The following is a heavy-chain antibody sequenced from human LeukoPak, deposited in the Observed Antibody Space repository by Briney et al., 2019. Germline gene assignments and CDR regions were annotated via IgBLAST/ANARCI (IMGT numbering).Heavy chain of an antibody. CDR2: ISGSGGST. Sequence: PGGSLRLSCAASGFTFSSYAMHWVRQAPGKGLEWVSAISGSGGSTHYADSVKGRFTISRDNSKNTLYLQLNSLGAEDTAVYYCAKEGIAAIGNNWFDPWGQGTLVAVSS. D-gene: IGHD6-13*01. CDR3: AKEGIAAIGNNWFDP. V-gene: IGHV3-23*01. J-gene: IGHJ5*02. CDR1: GFTFSSYA.